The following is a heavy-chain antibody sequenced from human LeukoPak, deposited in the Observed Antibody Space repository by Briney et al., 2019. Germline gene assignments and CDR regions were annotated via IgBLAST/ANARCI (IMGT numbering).Heavy chain of an antibody. CDR3: ARRGSSSWYDGGYYYYYMDV. J-gene: IGHJ6*03. Sequence: AAVKVSCNASGYTFTSYYMHWVRQPPGQGLEWMGWINPNSGGTNYAQKCQGRVTMTRDTSIRTAYMELSRLRSDDTAVYYCARRGSSSWYDGGYYYYYMDVWGKGTAVTVSS. D-gene: IGHD6-13*01. CDR1: GYTFTSYY. CDR2: INPNSGGT. V-gene: IGHV1-2*02.